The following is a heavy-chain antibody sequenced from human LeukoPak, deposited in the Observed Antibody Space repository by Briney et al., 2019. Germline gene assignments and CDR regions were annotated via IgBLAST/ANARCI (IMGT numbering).Heavy chain of an antibody. V-gene: IGHV3-23*01. D-gene: IGHD1-26*01. J-gene: IGHJ4*02. CDR1: GFTFSSYG. CDR3: AKDLGLQVGASPFDY. Sequence: GGSLRLSCAASGFTFSSYGMSWVRQAPGKGLEWVSAISGSGGSTYYADSVKGRFTISRDNSKNTLYLQMNSLRSEDTAVYYCAKDLGLQVGASPFDYWGQGTLVTVSS. CDR2: ISGSGGST.